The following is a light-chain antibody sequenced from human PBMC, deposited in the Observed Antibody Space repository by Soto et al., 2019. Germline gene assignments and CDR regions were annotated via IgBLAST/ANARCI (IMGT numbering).Light chain of an antibody. Sequence: EIVMTPSPATLSVSPGERATLSCRASHSVSIKLAWYQQKPGQPPRLLIYDTSTRATGIPARCSGSGSGTEFTLTISSLQSEDVAVYYCQQRSSWPIAFGPGTRLKIK. CDR3: QQRSSWPIA. J-gene: IGKJ5*01. CDR1: HSVSIK. CDR2: DTS. V-gene: IGKV3-15*01.